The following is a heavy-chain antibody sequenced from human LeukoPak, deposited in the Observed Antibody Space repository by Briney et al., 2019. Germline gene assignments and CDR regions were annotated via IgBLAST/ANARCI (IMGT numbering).Heavy chain of an antibody. CDR2: IKQDGSEK. CDR1: GFTFSSYW. V-gene: IGHV3-7*01. CDR3: EADIVVVPATGWFDP. J-gene: IGHJ5*02. Sequence: GGSLRLSCAASGFTFSSYWMSWVRQAPGKGLEWVANIKQDGSEKYYVDSVKGRFTISRDNAKNSLYLQMNSLRAEDTAVYYCEADIVVVPATGWFDPWGQGTLVTVSS. D-gene: IGHD2-2*01.